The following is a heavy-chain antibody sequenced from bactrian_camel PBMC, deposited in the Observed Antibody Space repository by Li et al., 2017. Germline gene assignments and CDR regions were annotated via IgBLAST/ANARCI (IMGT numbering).Heavy chain of an antibody. CDR2: VDSLGIP. V-gene: IGHV3S55*01. J-gene: IGHJ4*01. Sequence: HVQLVESGGGSVQAGGSLRLSCAVSGYTGSRWSMAWFRQAPGKERERVATVDSLGIPTYADSVKGRFTLSRDKAKNTLYLQMNSLTPEDTGMYYCSALRLDGPGTCWDRLKTVENTYSGQGTQVTVS. CDR3: SALRLDGPGTCWDRLKTVENTY. D-gene: IGHD4*01. CDR1: GYTGSRWS.